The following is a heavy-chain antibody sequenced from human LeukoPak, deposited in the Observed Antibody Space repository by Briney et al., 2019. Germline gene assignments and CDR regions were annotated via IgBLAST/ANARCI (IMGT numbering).Heavy chain of an antibody. CDR3: AISLVVPAAIHY. CDR1: RYTFTDYY. V-gene: IGHV1-46*03. Sequence: ASVKVSCKASRYTFTDYYMHWVRQAPGQGLEWMGIINPSGGSTSYAQKFQGRVTMTRDTSTSTVYMELSSLRSEDTAVYYCAISLVVPAAIHYWGQGTLVTVSS. J-gene: IGHJ4*02. CDR2: INPSGGST. D-gene: IGHD2-2*02.